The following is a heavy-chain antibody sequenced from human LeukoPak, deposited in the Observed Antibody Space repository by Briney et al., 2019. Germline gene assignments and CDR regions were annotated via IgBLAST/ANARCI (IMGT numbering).Heavy chain of an antibody. J-gene: IGHJ6*03. CDR3: ARATVTTHYYMDV. Sequence: ASVKVSCKASGYTFTGYYMHWVRQAPGQGLEWMGWINPNSGGTNYAQKFQGRVTMTRDTSISTAYMELSRLRSDDTAVYYCARATVTTHYYMDVWGKGTTVTVSS. D-gene: IGHD4-11*01. CDR1: GYTFTGYY. CDR2: INPNSGGT. V-gene: IGHV1-2*02.